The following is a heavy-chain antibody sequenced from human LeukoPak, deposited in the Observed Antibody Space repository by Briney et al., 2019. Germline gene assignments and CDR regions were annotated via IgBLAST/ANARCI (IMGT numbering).Heavy chain of an antibody. J-gene: IGHJ4*02. CDR3: ARGYCSGGSCYSVGSYYFDY. CDR1: GGSFSGYY. CDR2: IYYSGST. D-gene: IGHD2-15*01. V-gene: IGHV4-59*08. Sequence: PSETLSLTCAVYGGSFSGYYWSWIRQPPGKGLEWIGYIYYSGSTNYNPSLKSRVTISVDTSKNQFSLKLSSVTAADTAVYYCARGYCSGGSCYSVGSYYFDYWGQGTLVTVSS.